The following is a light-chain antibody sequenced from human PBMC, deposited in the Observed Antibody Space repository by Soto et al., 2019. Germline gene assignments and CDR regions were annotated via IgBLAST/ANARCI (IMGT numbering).Light chain of an antibody. J-gene: IGKJ1*01. CDR3: QQYYNWWT. CDR1: QSVGSN. Sequence: EIVMAQSPATLSVSPGERATLSCRASQSVGSNLAWYQQKPGQAPRLLIYGASTRVTGIPARFSGSGSGTEFTLTISSLQSEDFAAYHCQQYYNWWTFGQGTKVDI. V-gene: IGKV3-15*01. CDR2: GAS.